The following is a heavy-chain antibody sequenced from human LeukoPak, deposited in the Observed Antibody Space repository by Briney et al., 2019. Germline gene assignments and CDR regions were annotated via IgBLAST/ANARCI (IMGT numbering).Heavy chain of an antibody. CDR1: GGSISSYY. J-gene: IGHJ4*02. CDR2: ISYSGTT. CDR3: TRRMATTGRYYFDY. D-gene: IGHD1-1*01. V-gene: IGHV4-30-4*01. Sequence: PSETLSLTCTVSGGSISSYYWSWLRQPPGKGLEWIGYISYSGTTYYNASLKSRLTISRDTSKNQFSLKLSSVTAADTAMYYCTRRMATTGRYYFDYWGQGTLVTVSS.